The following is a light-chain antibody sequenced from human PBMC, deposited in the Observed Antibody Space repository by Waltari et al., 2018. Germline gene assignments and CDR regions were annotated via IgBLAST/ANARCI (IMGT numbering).Light chain of an antibody. J-gene: IGLJ2*01. CDR2: DDN. V-gene: IGLV3-10*01. CDR1: ALPNKY. Sequence: SYELTQPPSVSVYSGQTARITRSGDALPNKYAFWYQHKSSQDPGLIIYDDNKRPSGIPEMFSGSSSGTIATFTISGAQVDDEADYYYDSTDSTGNHVVFGGGTKLTIL. CDR3: DSTDSTGNHVV.